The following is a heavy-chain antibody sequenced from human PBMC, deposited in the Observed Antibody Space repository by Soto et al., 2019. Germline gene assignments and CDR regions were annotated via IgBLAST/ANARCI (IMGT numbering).Heavy chain of an antibody. Sequence: EVQLVESGGGLVKPGGFLRLSCAASGFTFNSYSMNWVRQAPGKGLEWVSSISSSSSYIYYADSVKGRFTISRDNAKNSLYLQMNSLRAEDTAVYYCARHTAMGYWGQGTLVTVSS. V-gene: IGHV3-21*01. D-gene: IGHD5-18*01. CDR2: ISSSSSYI. CDR3: ARHTAMGY. J-gene: IGHJ4*02. CDR1: GFTFNSYS.